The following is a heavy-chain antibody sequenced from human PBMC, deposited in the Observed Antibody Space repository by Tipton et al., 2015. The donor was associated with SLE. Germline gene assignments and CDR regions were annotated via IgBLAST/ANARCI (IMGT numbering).Heavy chain of an antibody. V-gene: IGHV4-34*01. D-gene: IGHD3/OR15-3a*01. J-gene: IGHJ5*02. CDR2: INHSGST. CDR3: ARMDSRWFDP. CDR1: GGSFSGYY. Sequence: LRLSCAVYGGSFSGYYWSWIRQPPGKGLEWIGEINHSGSTNYNPSLKSRVTISVDTSKNQFSLKLSPVTAADTAVYYCARMDSRWFDPWGQGTLVTVSS.